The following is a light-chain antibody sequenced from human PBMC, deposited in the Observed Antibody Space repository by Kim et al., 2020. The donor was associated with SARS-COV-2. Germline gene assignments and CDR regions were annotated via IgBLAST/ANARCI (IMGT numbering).Light chain of an antibody. Sequence: GQRITISCSGSSSNIGTYHTSWYQQLPGTAPKLLIYDNNKRPSGIPDRFSGSKSGTSATLGITGLQTGDEADYYCGTWDSSLSAVLFGRGTQLTVL. CDR1: SSNIGTYH. CDR3: GTWDSSLSAVL. CDR2: DNN. J-gene: IGLJ2*01. V-gene: IGLV1-51*01.